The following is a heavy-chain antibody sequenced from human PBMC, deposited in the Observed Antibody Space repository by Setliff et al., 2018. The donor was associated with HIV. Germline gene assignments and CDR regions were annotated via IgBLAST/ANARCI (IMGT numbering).Heavy chain of an antibody. Sequence: SETLSLTCYVTDDPISSYYWSWVRQPAGKGLEWIGRLYVSGDTNYNPPLKSRVTMSLDTSKKHFSLNLKSVTAADTAVYYFALTGHRLLRGYMDVWGKGTTVTVSS. J-gene: IGHJ6*03. D-gene: IGHD2-15*01. CDR1: DDPISSYY. CDR3: ALTGHRLLRGYMDV. CDR2: LYVSGDT. V-gene: IGHV4-4*07.